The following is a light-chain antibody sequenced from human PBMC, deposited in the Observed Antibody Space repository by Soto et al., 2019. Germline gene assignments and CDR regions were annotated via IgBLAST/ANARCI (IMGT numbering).Light chain of an antibody. Sequence: EIVLTQSPATLSLSPGDRATLSCRASHSVGSFLAWYQQKPGQAPRLLVYFASNRATGIPPRSSGSGSGTDFTLTISSLEPEDFAVYYCQQRSNWPTFGQGTKVDIK. CDR3: QQRSNWPT. CDR2: FAS. V-gene: IGKV3-11*01. J-gene: IGKJ1*01. CDR1: HSVGSF.